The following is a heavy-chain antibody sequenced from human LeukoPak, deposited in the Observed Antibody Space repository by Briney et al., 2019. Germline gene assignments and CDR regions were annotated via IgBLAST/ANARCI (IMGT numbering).Heavy chain of an antibody. Sequence: SVKVSCKASGGTFSSYAISWVRQAPGQGLEWMGRIIPILGIANYAQKFQGRVTIAADKSTSTAYMELSSLRSEDTAVYYCARAKLYGDLSNWGQGTLVTVSS. CDR2: IIPILGIA. CDR3: ARAKLYGDLSN. V-gene: IGHV1-69*04. CDR1: GGTFSSYA. J-gene: IGHJ4*02. D-gene: IGHD4-17*01.